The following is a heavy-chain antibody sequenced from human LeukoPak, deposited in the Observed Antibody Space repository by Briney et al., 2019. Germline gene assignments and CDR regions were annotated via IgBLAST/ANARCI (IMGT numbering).Heavy chain of an antibody. V-gene: IGHV1-69*06. D-gene: IGHD3-16*01. Sequence: SVKVSCKASGGTFSSYAISWVRQAPGQGLEWMGGIIPIFGTANYAQKFQGRVTIAADKSTGTAYMELRSLRSDDTAVYYCARDEDYGIFVNVDYWGQGTLVTVSS. CDR3: ARDEDYGIFVNVDY. CDR1: GGTFSSYA. J-gene: IGHJ4*02. CDR2: IIPIFGTA.